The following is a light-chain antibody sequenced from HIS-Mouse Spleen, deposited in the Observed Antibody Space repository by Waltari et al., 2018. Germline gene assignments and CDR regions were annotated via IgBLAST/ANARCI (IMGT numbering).Light chain of an antibody. CDR3: QQYNSYPYT. J-gene: IGKJ2*01. CDR2: KAS. V-gene: IGKV1-5*03. Sequence: DIQMTQSPSTLSASVGDRVTIPCRASQSISSWLAWYQQKPGKVPKLLIYKASSLESGVPSRFSGSGSGTEFTLTISSLQPDDFATYYCQQYNSYPYTFGQGTKLEIK. CDR1: QSISSW.